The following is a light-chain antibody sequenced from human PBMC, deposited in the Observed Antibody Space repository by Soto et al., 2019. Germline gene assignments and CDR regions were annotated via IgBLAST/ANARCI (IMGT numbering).Light chain of an antibody. J-gene: IGKJ1*01. V-gene: IGKV1-5*03. CDR1: QSISSW. CDR3: QPYNSYSRAA. CDR2: KAS. Sequence: DIQMTQSPSTLSASVGDRVTITCRASQSISSWLAWYQQKPGKAPKLLIYKASSLESGVPSRFSGSGSGTEFTLTISSLQPDDFATYYCQPYNSYSRAAFGQGTKVDVK.